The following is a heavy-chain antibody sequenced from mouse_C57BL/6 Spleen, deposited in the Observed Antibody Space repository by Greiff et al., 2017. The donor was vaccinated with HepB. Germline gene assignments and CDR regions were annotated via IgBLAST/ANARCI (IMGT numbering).Heavy chain of an antibody. D-gene: IGHD1-1*01. J-gene: IGHJ4*01. CDR2: IHPNSGST. CDR1: GYTFTSYW. V-gene: IGHV1-64*01. CDR3: AREGHDSSSPYAMDY. Sequence: QVQLKQSGAELVKPGASVKLSCKASGYTFTSYWMHWVKQRPGQGLEWIGMIHPNSGSTNYNEKFKSKATLTVDKSSSTAYMQLSSLTSEDSAVYYWAREGHDSSSPYAMDYWGLGTSVTVSA.